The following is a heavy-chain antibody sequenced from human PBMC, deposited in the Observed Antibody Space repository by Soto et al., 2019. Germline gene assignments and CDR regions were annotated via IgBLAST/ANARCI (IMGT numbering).Heavy chain of an antibody. CDR2: IGGSGGST. V-gene: IGHV3-23*01. J-gene: IGHJ4*02. CDR1: GFTFSSCA. CDR3: AKDGYNWNYRFFQS. Sequence: PGGSLRLSCAASGFTFSSCAMSWVRQAPGKGLEWVSAIGGSGGSTHYAHSVKCRFTISRDNSKNTLYLQMNSLRAEDTAVYYCAKDGYNWNYRFFQSWGQGTLVTVSS. D-gene: IGHD1-7*01.